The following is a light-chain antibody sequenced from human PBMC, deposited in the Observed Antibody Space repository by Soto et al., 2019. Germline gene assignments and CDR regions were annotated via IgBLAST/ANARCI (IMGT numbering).Light chain of an antibody. J-gene: IGLJ1*01. Sequence: QSALTQPPSASGSPGQSVAISCTGTSSDVGGYNYVSWYQQHPGKAPILMIYEVNKRPSGVPDRFSGSKSGNTACLTVSGLQAEDEADYYCSSYAGSSNVFGTGTKVTVL. CDR3: SSYAGSSNV. CDR1: SSDVGGYNY. V-gene: IGLV2-8*01. CDR2: EVN.